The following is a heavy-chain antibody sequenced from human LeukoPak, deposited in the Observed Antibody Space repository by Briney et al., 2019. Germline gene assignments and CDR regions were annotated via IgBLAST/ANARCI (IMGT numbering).Heavy chain of an antibody. J-gene: IGHJ4*02. CDR3: ARARLGSSASADC. CDR2: INPSGGSA. Sequence: ASVKVSCKASGYTFTSYHMHWVRQAPGQGLGWMGIINPSGGSATYAQKFQGRVTMTRDTSTSTVYMEVSSLRSEDTAVYYCARARLGSSASADCWGQGTLVTVSS. V-gene: IGHV1-46*01. CDR1: GYTFTSYH. D-gene: IGHD6-19*01.